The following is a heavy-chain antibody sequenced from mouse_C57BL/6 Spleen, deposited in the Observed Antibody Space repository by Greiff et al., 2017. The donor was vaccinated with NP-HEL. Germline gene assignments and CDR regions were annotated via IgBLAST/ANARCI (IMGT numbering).Heavy chain of an antibody. Sequence: VQLQQPGAELVRPGSSVKLSCKASGYTFTSYWMDWVKQRPGQGLEWIGNIYPSDSETHYNQKFKDKATLTVDKSSSTAYMQLSSLTSEDSAVYYCARDYYGSSRDYWGQGTTLTVSS. CDR1: GYTFTSYW. D-gene: IGHD1-1*01. V-gene: IGHV1-61*01. CDR2: IYPSDSET. J-gene: IGHJ2*01. CDR3: ARDYYGSSRDY.